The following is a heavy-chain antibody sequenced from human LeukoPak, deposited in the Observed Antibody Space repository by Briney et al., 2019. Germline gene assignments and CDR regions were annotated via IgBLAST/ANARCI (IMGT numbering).Heavy chain of an antibody. CDR3: AKVRGSRITIFGVVIFASGGMDV. Sequence: PGGSLRLSCAASGFTFSSYAMSWVRQAPGKGLEWVSAISGSGGSTYYADSVKGRFTISRDNSKNTLYLQMNSLRAEDTAVYYCAKVRGSRITIFGVVIFASGGMDVWGQETTVTVSS. D-gene: IGHD3-3*01. CDR1: GFTFSSYA. CDR2: ISGSGGST. V-gene: IGHV3-23*01. J-gene: IGHJ6*02.